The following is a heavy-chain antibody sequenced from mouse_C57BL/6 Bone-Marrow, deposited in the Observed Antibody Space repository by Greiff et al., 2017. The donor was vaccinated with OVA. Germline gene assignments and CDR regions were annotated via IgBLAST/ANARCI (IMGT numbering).Heavy chain of an antibody. CDR3: ARSGWLLRYFDV. Sequence: VQLQQSGAELVKPGASVKLSCTASGFNIKDYYMHWVKQRTEQGLEWIGRIDPEDGETKYAAKFQGKATITADTSSNTAYLQLSSLTSEDTAVYYCARSGWLLRYFDVWGTGTTVTVSS. CDR1: GFNIKDYY. D-gene: IGHD2-3*01. V-gene: IGHV14-2*01. CDR2: IDPEDGET. J-gene: IGHJ1*03.